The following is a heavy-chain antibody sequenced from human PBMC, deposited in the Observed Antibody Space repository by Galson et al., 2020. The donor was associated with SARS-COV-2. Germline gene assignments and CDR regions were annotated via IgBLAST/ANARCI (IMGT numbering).Heavy chain of an antibody. J-gene: IGHJ5*02. D-gene: IGHD3-10*01. CDR3: AREGITMVRGVIHNWFDP. CDR2: IYTSGST. V-gene: IGHV4-4*07. CDR1: GGSISSYY. Sequence: ASETLSLTCTVSGGSISSYYWSWIRQPAGKGLEWIGRIYTSGSTNSNPSLTSRVTMSVDTSKNQFSLKLSSVTAADTAVYYCAREGITMVRGVIHNWFDPWGQGTLVTVSS.